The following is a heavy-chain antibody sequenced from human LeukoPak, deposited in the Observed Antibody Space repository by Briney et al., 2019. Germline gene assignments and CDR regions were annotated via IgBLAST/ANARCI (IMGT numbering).Heavy chain of an antibody. CDR2: ISAHNGNT. D-gene: IGHD3-16*02. Sequence: ASVKVSCKASGYTFTSYGISWVRQAPGQGLEWMGWISAHNGNTNYAQKLQGRVTMTTDTSTSTAYMELRSLRSDDTAVYYCARDPFIYKHDYVWGSYRVGYFDYWGQGTLVTVSS. CDR1: GYTFTSYG. V-gene: IGHV1-18*01. CDR3: ARDPFIYKHDYVWGSYRVGYFDY. J-gene: IGHJ4*02.